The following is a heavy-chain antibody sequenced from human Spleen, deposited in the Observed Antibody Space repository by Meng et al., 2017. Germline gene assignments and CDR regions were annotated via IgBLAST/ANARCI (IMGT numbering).Heavy chain of an antibody. J-gene: IGHJ4*02. CDR1: DGSIRSSGYY. Sequence: QLQLQESGPGLVKPSETLSLTCTVSDGSIRSSGYYWGWIRQPPGKGLEWIGSVNYSGRTQYPPSVKSRVTVSVDTSKTQLSLRLTSVTATDTAVYYCARYRGGTMFDDWGQGALVTVSS. V-gene: IGHV4-39*01. CDR3: ARYRGGTMFDD. D-gene: IGHD1-1*01. CDR2: VNYSGRT.